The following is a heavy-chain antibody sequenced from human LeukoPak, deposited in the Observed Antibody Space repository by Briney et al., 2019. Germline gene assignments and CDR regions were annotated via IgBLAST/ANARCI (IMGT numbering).Heavy chain of an antibody. CDR1: GFTFSSYG. V-gene: IGHV3-30*03. CDR2: ISYDGSNK. CDR3: ARDSGFRVGYSFDY. J-gene: IGHJ4*02. D-gene: IGHD5-18*01. Sequence: GGSLRLSCAASGFTFSSYGMHWVRQAPGKGLEWVAVISYDGSNKYYADSVKGRFTISRDNSKNSLYLQMNSLRAEDTAVYYCARDSGFRVGYSFDYWGQGTLVTVSS.